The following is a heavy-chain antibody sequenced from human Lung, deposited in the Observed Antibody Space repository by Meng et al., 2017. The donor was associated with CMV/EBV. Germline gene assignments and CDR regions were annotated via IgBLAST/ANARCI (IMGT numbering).Heavy chain of an antibody. CDR2: ISSSGSTI. V-gene: IGHV3-48*03. Sequence: LXCAASGFTFSSYEMNWVRQAPGKGLEWVSYISSSGSTIYYADSVKGRFTISRDNAKNSLYLQMNSLRAEDTAVYYCARDIVSIFGVAKPYYYYYYGMDVMXQGTXVTVSS. CDR1: GFTFSSYE. J-gene: IGHJ6*02. CDR3: ARDIVSIFGVAKPYYYYYYGMDV. D-gene: IGHD3-3*01.